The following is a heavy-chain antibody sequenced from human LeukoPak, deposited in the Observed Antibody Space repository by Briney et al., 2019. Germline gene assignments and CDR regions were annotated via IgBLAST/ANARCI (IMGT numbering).Heavy chain of an antibody. D-gene: IGHD3-16*01. CDR1: GFTVSSNY. Sequence: GGSLRLSRAASGFTVSSNYMSWVRQAPGKGLEWVSVIYSGGSTYYADSVKGRFTISRDNSKNTLYLQMNSLRAEDTAVYYCARDLRGGLDYWGQGTLVTVSS. CDR3: ARDLRGGLDY. J-gene: IGHJ4*02. V-gene: IGHV3-53*01. CDR2: IYSGGST.